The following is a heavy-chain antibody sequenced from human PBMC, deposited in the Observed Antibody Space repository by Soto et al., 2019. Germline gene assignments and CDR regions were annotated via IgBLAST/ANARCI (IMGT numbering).Heavy chain of an antibody. J-gene: IGHJ4*02. D-gene: IGHD2-2*01. CDR3: ARDFCPVPTCYDL. CDR1: XXXFSNXG. CDR2: IDYNEINQ. Sequence: LXLXCXXXXXXFSNXGMHXVRQAPGKGLEWVAGIDYNEINQYYIDPVKGRFTISRDQSKNTLYLQMNSLRAEDTAVYYCARDFCPVPTCYDLWGQGVLVTVSS. V-gene: IGHV3-33*01.